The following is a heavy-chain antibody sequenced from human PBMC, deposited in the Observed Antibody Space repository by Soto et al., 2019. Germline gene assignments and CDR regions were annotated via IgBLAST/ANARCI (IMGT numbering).Heavy chain of an antibody. J-gene: IGHJ6*03. Sequence: GGSLRLSCAASGFTFSSYSMNWVRQAPGKGLEWVSYISSSSSTIYYADSVKGRFTISRDNAKNSLYLQMNSLRAEDTAVYYCARIPLQYLYYYYYMDVWGKGTTVTVSS. V-gene: IGHV3-48*01. D-gene: IGHD4-4*01. CDR3: ARIPLQYLYYYYYMDV. CDR2: ISSSSSTI. CDR1: GFTFSSYS.